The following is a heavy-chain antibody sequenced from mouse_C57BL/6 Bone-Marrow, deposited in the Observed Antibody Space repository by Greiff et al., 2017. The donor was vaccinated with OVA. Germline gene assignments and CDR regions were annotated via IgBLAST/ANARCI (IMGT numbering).Heavy chain of an antibody. Sequence: QVQLQQPGAELVMPGASVKLSCKASGYTFTSYWMHWVKQRPGQGLEWIGEIDPSGSYTNYNQKFKGKSTLTVDKSSSTAYMQLSSLTSEDSAVYYCARDWYDYDEDWYFGVWGTGTTVTVSS. CDR2: IDPSGSYT. CDR1: GYTFTSYW. V-gene: IGHV1-69*01. J-gene: IGHJ1*03. D-gene: IGHD2-4*01. CDR3: ARDWYDYDEDWYFGV.